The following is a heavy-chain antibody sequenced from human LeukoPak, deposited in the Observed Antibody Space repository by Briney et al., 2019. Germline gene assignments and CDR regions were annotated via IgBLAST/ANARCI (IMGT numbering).Heavy chain of an antibody. CDR2: ICWNRGSR. J-gene: IGHJ4*02. CDR3: AKDLQSNYLDQYYFDY. CDR1: GVTFSNYW. V-gene: IGHV3-9*01. D-gene: IGHD4/OR15-4a*01. Sequence: GGSLRLSCAASGVTFSNYWMHWVRHAPGKGLEWVSGICWNRGSRGYADSVKGRFTISRDNANNSLYLQMNSLRADDTALYYCAKDLQSNYLDQYYFDYWGQGTLVTVSS.